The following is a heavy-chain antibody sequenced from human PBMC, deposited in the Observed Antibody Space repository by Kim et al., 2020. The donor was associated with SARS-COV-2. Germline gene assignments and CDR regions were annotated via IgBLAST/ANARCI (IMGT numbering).Heavy chain of an antibody. CDR3: ARDAWNANDY. V-gene: IGHV3-48*02. CDR2: TI. Sequence: TIYYADSGKGRFTISRDNAKNSLYLQMNSLRDEDTAVYYCARDAWNANDYWGQGTLVTVSS. D-gene: IGHD1-1*01. J-gene: IGHJ4*02.